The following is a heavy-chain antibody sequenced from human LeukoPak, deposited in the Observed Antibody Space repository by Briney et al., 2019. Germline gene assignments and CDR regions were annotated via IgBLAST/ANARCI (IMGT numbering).Heavy chain of an antibody. D-gene: IGHD3-3*01. Sequence: GGSLRLSCAASGFTFDDYAMHWVRQAPGKGLEWVSGISWNSGSIGYADSVKGRFTISRDNAKNTLYLQMNSLRAEDTAVYYCARVDFWSGNYDWGQGTLVTVSS. V-gene: IGHV3-9*01. J-gene: IGHJ4*02. CDR2: ISWNSGSI. CDR1: GFTFDDYA. CDR3: ARVDFWSGNYD.